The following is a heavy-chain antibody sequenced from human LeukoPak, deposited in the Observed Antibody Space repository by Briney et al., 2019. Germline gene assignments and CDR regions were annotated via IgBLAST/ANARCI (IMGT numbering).Heavy chain of an antibody. D-gene: IGHD5-18*01. Sequence: ASVKVSCKASGYTFTGYYMHWVRQAPGQGLEWMGWINPNSGGTNYARKFQGWVTMTRDTSISTAYMELSRLRSDDTAVYYCARDLWGRGYSYVVGYWGQGTLVTVSS. V-gene: IGHV1-2*04. CDR1: GYTFTGYY. CDR3: ARDLWGRGYSYVVGY. CDR2: INPNSGGT. J-gene: IGHJ4*02.